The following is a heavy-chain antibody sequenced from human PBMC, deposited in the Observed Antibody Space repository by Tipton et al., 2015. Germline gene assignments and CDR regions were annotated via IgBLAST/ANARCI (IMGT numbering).Heavy chain of an antibody. Sequence: TLSLTCTVSGGPISSYYWSWIRQPPGKGLEWIGNIYYTGSTNYNPSLKSRVTISVDTSKNQFSLRLTSVTAADTAVYYCAKGTGVEWWNYYYYGMDVWGRGTTVTVSS. CDR3: AKGTGVEWWNYYYYGMDV. D-gene: IGHD3-3*01. CDR1: GGPISSYY. CDR2: IYYTGST. J-gene: IGHJ6*02. V-gene: IGHV4-59*01.